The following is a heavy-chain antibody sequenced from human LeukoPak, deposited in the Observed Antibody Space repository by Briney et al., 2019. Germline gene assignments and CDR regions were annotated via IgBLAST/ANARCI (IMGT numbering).Heavy chain of an antibody. J-gene: IGHJ4*02. Sequence: GGSLRLSCAASGFTFSNAWMSWVRQAPGKGLEWVGRIKSKTDGGTTDYAAPVKGRFTISRDDSKNTLYLQMNSLKTEDTAVYCCTTEYYYDSSGLFDYWGRGTLVTVSS. CDR2: IKSKTDGGTT. V-gene: IGHV3-15*01. CDR1: GFTFSNAW. CDR3: TTEYYYDSSGLFDY. D-gene: IGHD3-22*01.